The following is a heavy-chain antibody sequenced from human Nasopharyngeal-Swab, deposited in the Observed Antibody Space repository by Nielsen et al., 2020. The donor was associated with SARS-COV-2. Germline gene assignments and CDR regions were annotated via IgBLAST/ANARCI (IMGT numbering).Heavy chain of an antibody. J-gene: IGHJ6*02. CDR3: ARDFYGSGSYYNAYGMDV. CDR2: IKQDGSEK. D-gene: IGHD3-10*01. Sequence: GRPAPGKGLEWMANIKQDGSEKYYVDSVKGRFTISRDNAKNSLYLQMNSLRAEDTAVYYCARDFYGSGSYYNAYGMDVWGQGTTVTVSS. V-gene: IGHV3-7*01.